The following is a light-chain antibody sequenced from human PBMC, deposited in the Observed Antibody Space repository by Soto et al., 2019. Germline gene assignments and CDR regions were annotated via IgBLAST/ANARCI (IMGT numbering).Light chain of an antibody. Sequence: EIVMTQSPATLSVSPGERATLSCRASQSVSSNLAWYQQKPGQAPGLLIYGASTRATGIPARFSGSGSGTEFILTISSLQCEDFAVYYCQQYHKWPLTFGGGTKVEV. CDR2: GAS. CDR3: QQYHKWPLT. V-gene: IGKV3-15*01. CDR1: QSVSSN. J-gene: IGKJ4*01.